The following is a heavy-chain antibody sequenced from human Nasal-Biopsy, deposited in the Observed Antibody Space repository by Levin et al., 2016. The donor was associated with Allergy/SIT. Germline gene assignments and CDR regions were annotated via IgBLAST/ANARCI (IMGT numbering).Heavy chain of an antibody. CDR2: ISSSSSYI. CDR1: GFTFSSYS. D-gene: IGHD2-15*01. Sequence: GESLKISCAASGFTFSSYSMNWVRQAPGKGLEWVSSISSSSSYISYADSLTGRFTISRDNAKNSLYLQMNSLRAEDTAVYYCASLYCSGGNCYFDYWGQGTLVTVSS. J-gene: IGHJ4*02. V-gene: IGHV3-21*01. CDR3: ASLYCSGGNCYFDY.